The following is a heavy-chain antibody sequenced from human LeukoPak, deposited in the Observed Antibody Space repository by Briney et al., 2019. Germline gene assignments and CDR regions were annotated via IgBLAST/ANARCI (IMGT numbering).Heavy chain of an antibody. V-gene: IGHV1-8*02. J-gene: IGHJ5*02. CDR3: ARESHGITFGGVIARWFDP. D-gene: IGHD3-16*02. CDR2: MNPNSGNT. CDR1: GYTFTSYG. Sequence: ASVKVSCKASGYTFTSYGISWVRQAPGQGLEWMGWMNPNSGNTGYAQKFQGRVTMTRNTSISTAYMELSSLRSEDTAVYYCARESHGITFGGVIARWFDPWGQGTLVTVSS.